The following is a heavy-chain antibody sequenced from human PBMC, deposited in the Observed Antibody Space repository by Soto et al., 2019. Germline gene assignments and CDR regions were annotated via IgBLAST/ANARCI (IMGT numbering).Heavy chain of an antibody. CDR1: GFTFSSYD. J-gene: IGHJ4*02. V-gene: IGHV3-13*01. CDR2: IGKAGDT. CDR3: ARGAAGFDY. Sequence: EVQLVESGGDLVQPGGSLRLSCAASGFTFSSYDFHWVRQTTGKGLEWVSAIGKAGDTYYAGSVKGRFTISRKNAKNSLYLQMNSLIPGDTAVYYCARGAAGFDYWGQGTLVTVSS. D-gene: IGHD6-19*01.